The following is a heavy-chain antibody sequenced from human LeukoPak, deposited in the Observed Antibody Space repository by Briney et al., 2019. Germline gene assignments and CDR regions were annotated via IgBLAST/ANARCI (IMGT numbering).Heavy chain of an antibody. CDR3: VKSASSFGANWFDP. Sequence: GGSLRCSCSASGFTFSNYAMHWVRQAPGNGLEYVLAISSNGNSTDYADSVKGRFIISRDNYKNSLSLQMSSLRHEDTAVYCCVKSASSFGANWFDPWGQGTMVTVSS. J-gene: IGHJ5*02. CDR2: ISSNGNST. CDR1: GFTFSNYA. V-gene: IGHV3-64D*09. D-gene: IGHD3-3*01.